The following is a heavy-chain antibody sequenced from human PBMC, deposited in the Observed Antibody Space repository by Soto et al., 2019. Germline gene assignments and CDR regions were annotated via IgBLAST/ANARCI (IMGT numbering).Heavy chain of an antibody. CDR1: GFTVSSNY. V-gene: IGHV3-53*01. D-gene: IGHD5-18*01. CDR3: ARGLGLQRGMRGGGMDV. Sequence: GGSLRLSCAASGFTVSSNYMSWVRQAPGKGLEWVSVIYSGGSTYYADSVKGRFTISRDNSKNTLYLQMNSLRAEDTAVYYCARGLGLQRGMRGGGMDVWGQGTTVTVSS. CDR2: IYSGGST. J-gene: IGHJ6*02.